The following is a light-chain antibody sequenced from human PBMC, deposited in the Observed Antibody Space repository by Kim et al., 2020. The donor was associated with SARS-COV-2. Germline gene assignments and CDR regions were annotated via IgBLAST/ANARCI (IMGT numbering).Light chain of an antibody. Sequence: SPGVMATLPCTARRSVSSVHLTWYQQKPGQAPRLIIFGITRRATDIPDRFSGSGAGTDFTLTISGLEPEDSAIDYCQQYAGVPPTFGQGTKVDIK. CDR2: GIT. J-gene: IGKJ1*01. CDR3: QQYAGVPPT. V-gene: IGKV3-20*01. CDR1: RSVSSVH.